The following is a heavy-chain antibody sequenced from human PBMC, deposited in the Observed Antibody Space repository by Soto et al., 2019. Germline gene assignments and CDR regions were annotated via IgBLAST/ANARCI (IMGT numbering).Heavy chain of an antibody. D-gene: IGHD2-15*01. Sequence: QVQLVQSGAEVKNPGSSVRVSCKASGRTFSNYGISWVRQAPGQGLEWMGGIIPIFGTPKYAQKFQGKVTITADTSTNTVYMDLSSLRSEDTAVYYCARGTSGQISDYLDYWGQGTLVTVSS. CDR3: ARGTSGQISDYLDY. V-gene: IGHV1-69*06. J-gene: IGHJ4*02. CDR1: GRTFSNYG. CDR2: IIPIFGTP.